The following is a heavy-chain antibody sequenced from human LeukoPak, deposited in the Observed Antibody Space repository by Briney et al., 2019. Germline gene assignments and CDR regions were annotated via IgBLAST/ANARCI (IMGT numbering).Heavy chain of an antibody. D-gene: IGHD2-2*01. V-gene: IGHV1-2*02. Sequence: ASVKVSCKASGYTFTGYYMHWVRQAPGQGLEWMGWINPNSGGTNYAQKFRGRVTMTRDTSISTAYMELSRLRSDDTAVYYCARVGPAAAYYYYYMDVWGKGTTVTVSS. J-gene: IGHJ6*03. CDR2: INPNSGGT. CDR3: ARVGPAAAYYYYYMDV. CDR1: GYTFTGYY.